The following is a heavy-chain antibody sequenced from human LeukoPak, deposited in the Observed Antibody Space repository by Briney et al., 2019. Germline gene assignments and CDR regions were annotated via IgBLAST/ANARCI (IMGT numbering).Heavy chain of an antibody. V-gene: IGHV3-7*01. CDR3: ARDRGYCRGTTCYAYYFDS. Sequence: GGSLRLSCAASGFTFSAYWMSWVRQAPGKGLEWVANIRQDGSETYYADSAKGRFTISRDNAKNSLYMQLNSLTAEDTAVYYCARDRGYCRGTTCYAYYFDSWGQGTLVTVSS. CDR2: IRQDGSET. D-gene: IGHD2-2*01. J-gene: IGHJ4*02. CDR1: GFTFSAYW.